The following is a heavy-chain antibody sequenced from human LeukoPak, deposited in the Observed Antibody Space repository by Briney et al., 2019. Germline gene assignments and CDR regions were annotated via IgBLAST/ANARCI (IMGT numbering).Heavy chain of an antibody. CDR3: ARGDSSGYVRGG. CDR2: IYTTGGP. J-gene: IGHJ4*02. Sequence: PSETLSLTCTVSGGSINNYYWSWIRKTAGKGLEWVGRIYTTGGPDYNPSLESRVSISVDTSKNQFSLNLRSVTAADTAVYYCARGDSSGYVRGGWGQGTLVTVSS. D-gene: IGHD3-22*01. CDR1: GGSINNYY. V-gene: IGHV4-4*07.